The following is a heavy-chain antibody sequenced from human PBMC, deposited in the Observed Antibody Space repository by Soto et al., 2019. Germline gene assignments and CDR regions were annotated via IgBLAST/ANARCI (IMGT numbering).Heavy chain of an antibody. J-gene: IGHJ6*02. CDR1: GFTFSSYW. D-gene: IGHD3-22*01. V-gene: IGHV3-7*01. Sequence: EVQLVESGGGLVQPGGSLRLSCAASGFTFSSYWMSWVRQAPGKGLEWVANIKQDGSEKYYVDSVKGRFTISRDNAKNSLYQQMNSLRAEDTAVYYCARDGDYYDSSGPFGMDVWGQGTTVTVSS. CDR2: IKQDGSEK. CDR3: ARDGDYYDSSGPFGMDV.